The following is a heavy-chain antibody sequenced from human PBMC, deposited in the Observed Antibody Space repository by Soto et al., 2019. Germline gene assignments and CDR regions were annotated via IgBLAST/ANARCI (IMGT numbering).Heavy chain of an antibody. Sequence: SLRLSCAASGFTLSTYAMTWVRQAPGKGLEWVSGISGSGGSTYYADSVKGRFTISRDNSKNTLYLQMNSLRAEDTAVYYCAKSIGYCSSTSCYITDYWGQGTLVTVSS. D-gene: IGHD2-2*02. V-gene: IGHV3-23*01. CDR3: AKSIGYCSSTSCYITDY. CDR2: ISGSGGST. CDR1: GFTLSTYA. J-gene: IGHJ4*02.